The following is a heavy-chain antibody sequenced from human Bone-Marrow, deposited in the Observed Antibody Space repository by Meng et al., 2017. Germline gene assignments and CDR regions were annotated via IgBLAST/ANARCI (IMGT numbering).Heavy chain of an antibody. V-gene: IGHV3-15*01. D-gene: IGHD4-17*01. CDR2: IKSKTDGGTT. CDR1: GFTFSNAW. J-gene: IGHJ5*02. Sequence: GESLKISCAASGFTFSNAWMSWVRQAPGKGLEWVGRIKSKTDGGTTDCAAPVKGRFTISRDDSKNTLYLQMNSLKTEDTAVYYCTTITVTENWFDPWGQGTLVTVSS. CDR3: TTITVTENWFDP.